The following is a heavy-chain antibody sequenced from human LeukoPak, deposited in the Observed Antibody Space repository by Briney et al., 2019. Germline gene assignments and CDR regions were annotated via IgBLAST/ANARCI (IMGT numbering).Heavy chain of an antibody. CDR3: ARDLDRSTSRTNPLGD. V-gene: IGHV3-21*01. D-gene: IGHD2-2*01. CDR1: GFTFSSYD. CDR2: ISSSSSYI. Sequence: GGSLRLSCAASGFTFSSYDMSWVRQAPGKGLEWVSSISSSSSYIYYADSVKGRFTISRDNAKNSLYLQMNSLRAEDTGVYYCARDLDRSTSRTNPLGDWGQGTLVTVSS. J-gene: IGHJ4*02.